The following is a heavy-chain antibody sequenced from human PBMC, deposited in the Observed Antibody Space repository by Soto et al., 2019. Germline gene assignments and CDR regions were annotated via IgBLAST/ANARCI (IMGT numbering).Heavy chain of an antibody. CDR1: GGTFSSYA. CDR3: ARGGVRKYSSGWYASNFDY. J-gene: IGHJ4*02. V-gene: IGHV1-69*01. D-gene: IGHD6-13*01. CDR2: IIPIFGTA. Sequence: QVQLVQSGAEVKKPGSSVKVSCKASGGTFSSYAISWVRQAPGQGLEWMGGIIPIFGTANYAQKFQGRVTITADESTSTACMERVSLRSEDTAVDYCARGGVRKYSSGWYASNFDYWGQGTLVTVSS.